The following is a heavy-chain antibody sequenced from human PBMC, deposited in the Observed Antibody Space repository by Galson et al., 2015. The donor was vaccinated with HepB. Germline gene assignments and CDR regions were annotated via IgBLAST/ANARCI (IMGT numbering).Heavy chain of an antibody. CDR2: FDPEDGET. CDR3: ATGDIAVAGTFDY. CDR1: GYTLTELS. Sequence: SVKVSCKVSGYTLTELSMHWVRQAPGKGLEWMGGFDPEDGETIYALKFQGRVTMTEDTSTDTAYMELSSLRSEDTAVYYCATGDIAVAGTFDYWGQGTLVTVSS. V-gene: IGHV1-24*01. J-gene: IGHJ4*02. D-gene: IGHD6-19*01.